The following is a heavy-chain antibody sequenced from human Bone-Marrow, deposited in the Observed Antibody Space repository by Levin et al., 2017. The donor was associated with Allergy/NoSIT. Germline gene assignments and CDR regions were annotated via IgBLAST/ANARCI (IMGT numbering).Heavy chain of an antibody. D-gene: IGHD3-16*01. CDR2: LSGRGETK. V-gene: IGHV3-23*01. CDR1: GFTFSSYA. J-gene: IGHJ2*01. CDR3: ARWVRGSDGGWFFDF. Sequence: GGSLRLSCAASGFTFSSYAMTWVRQAPGKGLEWISGLSGRGETKYYADSVKGRFPISRDNDKNTLFLQMNSLRTEDTALFYCARWVRGSDGGWFFDFWGRGTLVTVSS.